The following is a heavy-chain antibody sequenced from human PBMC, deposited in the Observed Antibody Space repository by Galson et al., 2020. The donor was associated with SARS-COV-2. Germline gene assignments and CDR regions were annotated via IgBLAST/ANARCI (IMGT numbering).Heavy chain of an antibody. CDR1: GFSLTTRGMG. CDR3: ARMADGYGGYDYGSSPFDY. J-gene: IGHJ4*02. V-gene: IGHV2-70*01. CDR2: IDWDNDK. D-gene: IGHD5-12*01. Sequence: SGPTLVQPTQTLTLTCTFSGFSLTTRGMGVTWIRQPPGKALEWLALIDWDNDKYYSTSLKTRLTISGDTSKNQVFLTMTNMDPADTATYYCARMADGYGGYDYGSSPFDYWGQGTLVTVSS.